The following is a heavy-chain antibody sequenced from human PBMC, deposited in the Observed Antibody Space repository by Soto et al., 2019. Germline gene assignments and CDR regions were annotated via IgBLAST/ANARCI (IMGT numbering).Heavy chain of an antibody. CDR2: IYHSGST. D-gene: IGHD6-13*01. J-gene: IGHJ5*02. V-gene: IGHV4-30-2*01. CDR3: ACGAAAGYNWFDP. Sequence: PSETLSLTCAVPGGSISSGGYSWSWIRQPPGKGLEWIGYIYHSGSTYYNPSLKSRVTISVDRSKNQFSLKLSSVTAAGTAVYYCACGAAAGYNWFDPWGQGTLVTVSS. CDR1: GGSISSGGYS.